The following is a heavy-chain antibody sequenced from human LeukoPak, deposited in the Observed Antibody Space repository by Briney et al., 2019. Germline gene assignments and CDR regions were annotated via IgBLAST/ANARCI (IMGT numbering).Heavy chain of an antibody. Sequence: ASVKVSCKASGYTFTSYGISWVRQAPGQGLEWMGWISAYNGNTNYAQKLRGRVTMTTDTSTSTAYMELSSLRSEDTAVYYCARDRGDGDYAWYFDLWGRGTLVTVSS. J-gene: IGHJ2*01. CDR3: ARDRGDGDYAWYFDL. CDR1: GYTFTSYG. CDR2: ISAYNGNT. D-gene: IGHD4-17*01. V-gene: IGHV1-18*01.